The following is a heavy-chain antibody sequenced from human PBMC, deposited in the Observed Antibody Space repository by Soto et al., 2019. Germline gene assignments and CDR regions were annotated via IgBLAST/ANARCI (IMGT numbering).Heavy chain of an antibody. J-gene: IGHJ4*02. D-gene: IGHD3-10*01. Sequence: QLQLQEPGPGLVKPSETLSLTCTVSGGSISSSSYYWCWIRQPPGKGLEWIGSIDYSGSTYYNPSLKSRVTISVDTSKNQFSLKVSSVTAADTAVYYCARGRGVRGYYFDYWGQGTLVTVSS. CDR3: ARGRGVRGYYFDY. V-gene: IGHV4-39*01. CDR1: GGSISSSSYY. CDR2: IDYSGST.